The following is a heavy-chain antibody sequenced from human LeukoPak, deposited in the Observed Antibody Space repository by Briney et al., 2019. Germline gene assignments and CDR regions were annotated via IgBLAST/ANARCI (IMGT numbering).Heavy chain of an antibody. Sequence: GGSLRLSCAASGFTFSSYWMSWVRQAPGKGLEWVANIKQDGSEKYYVDSVKGRFTISRDNAKNSLYLQMNSLRAEDTAVYYCTTYGSGRKFDYWGQGILVTVSS. CDR1: GFTFSSYW. D-gene: IGHD3-10*01. CDR3: TTYGSGRKFDY. J-gene: IGHJ4*02. CDR2: IKQDGSEK. V-gene: IGHV3-7*01.